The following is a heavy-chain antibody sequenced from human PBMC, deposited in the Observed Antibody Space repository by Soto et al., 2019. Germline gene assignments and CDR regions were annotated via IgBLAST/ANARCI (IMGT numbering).Heavy chain of an antibody. D-gene: IGHD2-21*02. CDR3: ARQRLLRLKPDFDI. V-gene: IGHV4-39*01. J-gene: IGHJ4*02. CDR1: GGSTSDKSYF. Sequence: SETLSLTCSVSGGSTSDKSYFWGWVRQSPGKGLEWIGSMYYSGSSYYNPSLKSRVAISVDTSRNQFSLKLRSVTAADTAVYFCARQRLLRLKPDFDIWGQGTLVTVS. CDR2: MYYSGSS.